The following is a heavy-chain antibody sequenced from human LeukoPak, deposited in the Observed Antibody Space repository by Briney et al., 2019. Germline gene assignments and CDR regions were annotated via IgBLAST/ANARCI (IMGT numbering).Heavy chain of an antibody. CDR1: GGSISSYY. V-gene: IGHV4-59*01. CDR2: IYYSGST. J-gene: IGHJ4*02. D-gene: IGHD5-12*01. Sequence: SETLSLTCTVSGGSISSYYWSWIRQPPGKGLEGIGYIYYSGSTNYNPSLKSRVTISVDTSKNQFSLKLSSVTAADTAVYYCARERGALSFDYWGQGTLVTVSS. CDR3: ARERGALSFDY.